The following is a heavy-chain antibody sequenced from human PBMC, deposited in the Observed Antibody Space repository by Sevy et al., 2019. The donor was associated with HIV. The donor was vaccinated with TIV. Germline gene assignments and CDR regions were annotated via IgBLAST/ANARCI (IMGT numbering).Heavy chain of an antibody. CDR3: AEGGGGHYDPDEIGYYFYYYNMDV. D-gene: IGHD3-22*01. V-gene: IGHV3-23*01. CDR1: GFSFDSYG. J-gene: IGHJ6*03. CDR2: ISGSGTRT. Sequence: GGSLRLSCAVSGFSFDSYGMTWVRQAPGKGLEWVSGISGSGTRTYYADSVKGRFIISRDNSKNTLYLQMNVLRSEDTGLYYCAEGGGGHYDPDEIGYYFYYYNMDVWGKGTTVTVSS.